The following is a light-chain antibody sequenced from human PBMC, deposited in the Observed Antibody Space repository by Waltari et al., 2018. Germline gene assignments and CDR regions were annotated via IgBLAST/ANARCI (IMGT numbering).Light chain of an antibody. CDR2: KAS. V-gene: IGKV1-5*03. CDR3: QQYKTYSYT. J-gene: IGKJ2*01. CDR1: QRISSW. Sequence: DIQMTQSPSTLSASLGNRITITFRASQRISSWLAWYQQKTGKAPKVLFYKASSLESGVPSRFSGSGSGTDFTLTISSLQPDDFAAYYCQQYKTYSYTFGQGTKLEIK.